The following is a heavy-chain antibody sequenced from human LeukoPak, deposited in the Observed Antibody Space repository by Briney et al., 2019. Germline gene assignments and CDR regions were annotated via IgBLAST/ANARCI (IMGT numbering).Heavy chain of an antibody. CDR2: INAGNGNT. V-gene: IGHV1-3*01. J-gene: IGHJ4*02. CDR3: ARAPRYGDYPFDY. Sequence: ASVKVSCKASGYTFTSYAMHWVRQAPGQRLEWMGWINAGNGNTKYSQKFQGRVTITRDTSASTAYMELSSLRSEDTAVYYCARAPRYGDYPFDYWGQGTLVTVSS. CDR1: GYTFTSYA. D-gene: IGHD4-17*01.